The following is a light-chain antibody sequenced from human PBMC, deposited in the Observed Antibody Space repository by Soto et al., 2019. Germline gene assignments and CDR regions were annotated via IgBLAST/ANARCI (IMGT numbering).Light chain of an antibody. J-gene: IGKJ1*01. Sequence: DIQMTQSPSPLSASAGDRVTITCRASHSISKWLAWYQQKPGKAPKLLIFDASNLESGVPSRFSGSGSGTECTLTISSLQPDDFATYYCQQCNSYPWTFGQGTKVDIK. CDR3: QQCNSYPWT. CDR1: HSISKW. V-gene: IGKV1-5*01. CDR2: DAS.